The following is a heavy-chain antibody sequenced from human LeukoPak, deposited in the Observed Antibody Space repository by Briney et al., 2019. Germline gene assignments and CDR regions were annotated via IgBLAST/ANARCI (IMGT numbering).Heavy chain of an antibody. CDR3: ARRSSCLDY. Sequence: VASVKVSCKASGYTFTGYYMHWVRQAPGQGLEWMGWINPNSGGTNYAQKFQGRVTMNRDTSISTAYMELSRLRSDDTAVYYCARRSSCLDYWGQGTLVTVSS. V-gene: IGHV1-2*02. J-gene: IGHJ4*02. D-gene: IGHD2-15*01. CDR2: INPNSGGT. CDR1: GYTFTGYY.